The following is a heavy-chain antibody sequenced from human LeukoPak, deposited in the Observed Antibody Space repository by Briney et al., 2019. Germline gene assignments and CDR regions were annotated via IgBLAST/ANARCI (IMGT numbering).Heavy chain of an antibody. CDR2: IYTSGST. J-gene: IGHJ4*02. Sequence: SETLSLTCTVSGGSISSYYWSWIRQPAGKRLESIGRIYTSGSTNYNPSLKSRVTMSVDTSKNQFSLKLSSVTAADTAVYYCAREIFYSSSFDYWGQGTLVTVSS. V-gene: IGHV4-4*07. D-gene: IGHD6-13*01. CDR3: AREIFYSSSFDY. CDR1: GGSISSYY.